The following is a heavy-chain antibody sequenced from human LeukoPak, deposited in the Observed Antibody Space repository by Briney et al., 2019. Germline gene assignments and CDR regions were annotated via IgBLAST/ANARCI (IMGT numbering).Heavy chain of an antibody. CDR3: ARDLSPGDGY. V-gene: IGHV3-48*03. J-gene: IGHJ4*02. CDR2: ISISGSIT. CDR1: GFTFGSYE. D-gene: IGHD1-14*01. Sequence: GGSLRLSCAASGFTFGSYEMNWVRQAPGKGLEWVSYISISGSITYYADSVKGRFTISRDNAKNSLYLQMNSLRAEDTAVYYCARDLSPGDGYWGQGTLVTVSS.